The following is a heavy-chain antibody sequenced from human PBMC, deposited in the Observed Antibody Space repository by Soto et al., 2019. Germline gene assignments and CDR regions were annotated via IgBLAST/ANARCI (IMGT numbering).Heavy chain of an antibody. CDR2: IYPVDSGT. J-gene: IGHJ6*02. Sequence: CEWRNISFNRGGCTFTEYCMGWGLQLPLKVLEWMGIIYPVDSGTIYSPYFKGHVTNKVDKSTSNAYLQCNTLKDSDTPTYYCARHISNSRYYYYAMDVWGQGTTVTVSS. CDR1: GCTFTEYC. V-gene: IGHV5-51*01. CDR3: ARHISNSRYYYYAMDV. D-gene: IGHD4-4*01.